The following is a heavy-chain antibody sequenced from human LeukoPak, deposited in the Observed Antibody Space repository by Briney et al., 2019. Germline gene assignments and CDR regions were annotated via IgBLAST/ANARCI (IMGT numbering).Heavy chain of an antibody. V-gene: IGHV3-49*04. Sequence: PGGSLRLSCTTSGCTFSDYAVSWVRQAPGKGLEWIGFIRNKANGGTTEYAASVKGRFTISRDDSKTIAHLQMSSLKTEDTAVYYCSRFYSSGWASGAFDIWGQGTMVTVSS. CDR1: GCTFSDYA. CDR2: IRNKANGGTT. J-gene: IGHJ3*02. D-gene: IGHD3-22*01. CDR3: SRFYSSGWASGAFDI.